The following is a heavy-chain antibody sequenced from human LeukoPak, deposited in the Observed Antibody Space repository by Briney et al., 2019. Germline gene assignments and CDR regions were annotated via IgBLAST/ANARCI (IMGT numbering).Heavy chain of an antibody. V-gene: IGHV3-48*04. Sequence: GGSLRLSCAASGFTFNSYSMNWVRQAPGKGLEWVSYISSSSSTIYYADSVKGRFTISRDNAKNSLYLQMNSLRAEDTAVYYCATNWNYRFDYWGQGTLVTVSS. CDR3: ATNWNYRFDY. CDR1: GFTFNSYS. J-gene: IGHJ4*02. D-gene: IGHD1-7*01. CDR2: ISSSSSTI.